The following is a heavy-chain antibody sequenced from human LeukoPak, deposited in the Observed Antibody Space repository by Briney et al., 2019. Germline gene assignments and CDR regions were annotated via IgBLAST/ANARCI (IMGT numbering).Heavy chain of an antibody. Sequence: TGGSLRLSCSASGFTFSSFAMHWVRQAPGKGLEYVSAISSNGATTYYADSVKGRFTISRDNSKNTLYLQMNSLRAEDTAVYYCAKDSRSYSGSAQFDNWGQGTLVTVSS. CDR3: AKDSRSYSGSAQFDN. V-gene: IGHV3-64*04. J-gene: IGHJ4*02. CDR2: ISSNGATT. CDR1: GFTFSSFA. D-gene: IGHD1-26*01.